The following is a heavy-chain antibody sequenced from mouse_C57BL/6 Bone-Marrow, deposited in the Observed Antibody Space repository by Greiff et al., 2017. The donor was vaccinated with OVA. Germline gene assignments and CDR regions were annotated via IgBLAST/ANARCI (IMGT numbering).Heavy chain of an antibody. V-gene: IGHV5-6*01. CDR1: GFTFSSYG. CDR3: ARIYYDYDGPWFAY. Sequence: EVKLMESGGDLVKPGGSLKLSCAASGFTFSSYGMSWVRQTPDKRLEWVATISSGGSYTYYPDSVKGRFTISRDNAKNTLYLQMSSLKSEDTAMYYCARIYYDYDGPWFAYWGQGTLVTVSA. D-gene: IGHD2-4*01. CDR2: ISSGGSYT. J-gene: IGHJ3*01.